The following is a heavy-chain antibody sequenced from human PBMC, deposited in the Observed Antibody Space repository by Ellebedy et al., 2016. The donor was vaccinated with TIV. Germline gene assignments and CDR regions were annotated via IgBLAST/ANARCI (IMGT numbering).Heavy chain of an antibody. CDR1: GYTLTELS. Sequence: ASVKVSCXVSGYTLTELSMHWVRQAPGKGLEWMGGFDPEDGETIYAQKFQGRVTMTEDTSTDTAYMELSSLRSEDTAVYYCATVAAPENYYYYYGMDGWGQGTTVTVSS. V-gene: IGHV1-24*01. CDR2: FDPEDGET. CDR3: ATVAAPENYYYYYGMDG. D-gene: IGHD2-15*01. J-gene: IGHJ6*02.